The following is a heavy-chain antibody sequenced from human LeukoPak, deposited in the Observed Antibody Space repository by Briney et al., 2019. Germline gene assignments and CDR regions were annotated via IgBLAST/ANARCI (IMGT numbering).Heavy chain of an antibody. V-gene: IGHV3-30-3*02. Sequence: PGRSQRPSYAASAFTVSSYAMHWVRQDPGKGLEWVAVISYDGSNKYYADSVKGRFPISRDNPKYRLYLQMISLRAEDTAMYYCVKSGADYGDYFVSFDYWGQGTLVTVSS. CDR2: ISYDGSNK. CDR1: AFTVSSYA. J-gene: IGHJ4*02. D-gene: IGHD4-17*01. CDR3: VKSGADYGDYFVSFDY.